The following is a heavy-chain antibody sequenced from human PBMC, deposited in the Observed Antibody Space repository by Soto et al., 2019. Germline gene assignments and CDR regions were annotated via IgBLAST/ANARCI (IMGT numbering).Heavy chain of an antibody. J-gene: IGHJ5*02. Sequence: QVQLVESGGGVVQPGKSLRLSCAASGFIFSSYGMHWLRQAPGKGLEWVALISYDRGNIFYGDSVKGRFTISRDNSNNTLYLQMNSLRPKDTAMYYCAKDRGRARYSGTYWLSWGQGTLVTVSS. CDR3: AKDRGRARYSGTYWLS. D-gene: IGHD1-26*01. CDR2: ISYDRGNI. V-gene: IGHV3-30*18. CDR1: GFIFSSYG.